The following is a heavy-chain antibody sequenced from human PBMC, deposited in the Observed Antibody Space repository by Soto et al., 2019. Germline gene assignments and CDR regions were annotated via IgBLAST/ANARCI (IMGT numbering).Heavy chain of an antibody. J-gene: IGHJ4*02. CDR1: GGSISGGGFS. CDR2: ILHTGGT. Sequence: SETLSLTCAVSGGSISGGGFSWSWIRQPPGKGLEWIGYILHTGGTQYNPSLKSRVSMSVDKSKNQFSLHLTSVTAADTAVYYRGRPQCGEGFDYGGQGALVTVSS. CDR3: GRPQCGEGFDY. V-gene: IGHV4-30-2*01. D-gene: IGHD4-17*01.